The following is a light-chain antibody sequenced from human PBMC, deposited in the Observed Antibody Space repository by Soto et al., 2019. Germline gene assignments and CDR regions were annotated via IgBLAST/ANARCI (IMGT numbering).Light chain of an antibody. CDR2: AAS. CDR3: QQYYRYPLT. CDR1: KTVSGTY. J-gene: IGKJ4*01. Sequence: LTQSACAERLSPGSRATLSCRASKTVSGTYLAWHQQQPGQAPSLVIYAASSRATGIPDRFSGSGSGTDITLTISSLQPEDFALYYCQQYYRYPLTFGGGTQVDIK. V-gene: IGKV3-20*01.